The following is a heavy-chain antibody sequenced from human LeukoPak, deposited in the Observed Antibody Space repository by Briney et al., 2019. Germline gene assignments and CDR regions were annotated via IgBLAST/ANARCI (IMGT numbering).Heavy chain of an antibody. CDR3: ARESGGHFSPHYSDY. CDR1: GLTVSSNY. D-gene: IGHD1-26*01. Sequence: GGSLRLSCAASGLTVSSNYMSWVRQAPGKGLEWVSVIYSGGSTYYADSVKGRFTISRDNSKNTLYLQMNSLRAEDTAVYYCARESGGHFSPHYSDYWGQGTLVTVSS. V-gene: IGHV3-66*01. J-gene: IGHJ4*02. CDR2: IYSGGST.